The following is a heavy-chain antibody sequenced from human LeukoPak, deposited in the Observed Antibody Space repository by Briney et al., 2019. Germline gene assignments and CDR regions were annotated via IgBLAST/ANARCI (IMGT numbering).Heavy chain of an antibody. Sequence: SETLSLTCTVSGGSISSYYWSWIRQPPGKGLEWIGYIYYSGSTNYNPPLKSRVTISVDTSKNQFSLKLSSATAADTAVYYCARVFDFWSGYYQGYYFDYWGQGTLVTVSS. D-gene: IGHD3-3*01. CDR3: ARVFDFWSGYYQGYYFDY. V-gene: IGHV4-59*01. J-gene: IGHJ4*02. CDR2: IYYSGST. CDR1: GGSISSYY.